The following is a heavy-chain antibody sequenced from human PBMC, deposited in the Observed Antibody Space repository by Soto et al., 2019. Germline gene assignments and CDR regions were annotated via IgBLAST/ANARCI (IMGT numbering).Heavy chain of an antibody. CDR1: GGTFSSYA. Sequence: SVKVSCKASGGTFSSYAISWVRQAPGQGLEWMGGIIPIFGTANYAQKFQGRVTITADESTSTAYMELSSLRSEDTAVYYCARAGGRGYSYGYLAWFDPWGRGTLVTVSS. D-gene: IGHD5-18*01. J-gene: IGHJ5*02. CDR3: ARAGGRGYSYGYLAWFDP. CDR2: IIPIFGTA. V-gene: IGHV1-69*13.